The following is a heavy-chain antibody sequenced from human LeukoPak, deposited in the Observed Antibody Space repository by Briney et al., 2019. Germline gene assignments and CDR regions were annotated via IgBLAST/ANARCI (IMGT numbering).Heavy chain of an antibody. D-gene: IGHD4-17*01. V-gene: IGHV3-21*01. J-gene: IGHJ4*02. Sequence: GGSLRLSCAASGFTFSGSAMHWVRQASGKGLEWASSISSSSSYIYYADSVKGRFTISRDNAKNSLYLQMNSLRAEDTAVYYCASGGVTTLFDYWGQGTLVTVSS. CDR1: GFTFSGSA. CDR2: ISSSSSYI. CDR3: ASGGVTTLFDY.